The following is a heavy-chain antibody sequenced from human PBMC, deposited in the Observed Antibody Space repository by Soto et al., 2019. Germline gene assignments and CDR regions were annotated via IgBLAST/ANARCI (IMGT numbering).Heavy chain of an antibody. D-gene: IGHD2-15*01. CDR3: TTDTVVVVAADFDY. J-gene: IGHJ4*02. Sequence: GGSLRLSCAASGFTFSNAWMSWVRQAPGKGLEWVGRIKSKTDGGTTDYAAPVKGRFTISRDDSKNTLYLQMNSLKTEDTAVYYCTTDTVVVVAADFDYWGQGTLVTVSS. CDR1: GFTFSNAW. V-gene: IGHV3-15*01. CDR2: IKSKTDGGTT.